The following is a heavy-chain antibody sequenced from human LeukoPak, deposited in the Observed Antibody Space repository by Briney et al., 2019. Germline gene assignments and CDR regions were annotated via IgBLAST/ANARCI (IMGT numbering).Heavy chain of an antibody. Sequence: SETLSLTCTVSGGSISSYYWSWIRQPPGKGLEGIGFVYYTGSTNYNPSLKSRVTISVDTSKNQFSLKLSSVTAADTAVYYCARDRYDILTGYYDYWGQGTLVTVSS. CDR3: ARDRYDILTGYYDY. J-gene: IGHJ4*02. CDR1: GGSISSYY. D-gene: IGHD3-9*01. V-gene: IGHV4-59*01. CDR2: VYYTGST.